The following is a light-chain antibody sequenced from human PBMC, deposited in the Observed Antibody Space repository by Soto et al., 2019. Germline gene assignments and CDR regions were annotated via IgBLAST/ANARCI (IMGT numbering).Light chain of an antibody. CDR1: SSDVGGYKY. V-gene: IGLV2-14*01. CDR2: DVS. Sequence: QSVLTQPASVSGSPGQSIAISCTGTSSDVGGYKYVSWYQQHPGKAPKLMIYDVSNRPSGVSDRFSGYKSGNTASLTISGLQAEDEADYYCTSYTSSSTYVFGTGTKLTVL. CDR3: TSYTSSSTYV. J-gene: IGLJ1*01.